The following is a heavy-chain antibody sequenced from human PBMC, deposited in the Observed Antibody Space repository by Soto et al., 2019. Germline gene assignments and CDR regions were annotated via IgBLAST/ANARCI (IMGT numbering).Heavy chain of an antibody. D-gene: IGHD4-17*01. V-gene: IGHV4-34*01. Sequence: SETLSLTCAVYGGSFSGYYWSWIRQPPGKGLEWIGEINHSGSTNYNPSLKSRVTISVDTSKNQFSLKLSSVTAADTAVYYCARWEVTTVTGDYYYYGMDVWGQGTTVTVYS. CDR1: GGSFSGYY. CDR3: ARWEVTTVTGDYYYYGMDV. J-gene: IGHJ6*02. CDR2: INHSGST.